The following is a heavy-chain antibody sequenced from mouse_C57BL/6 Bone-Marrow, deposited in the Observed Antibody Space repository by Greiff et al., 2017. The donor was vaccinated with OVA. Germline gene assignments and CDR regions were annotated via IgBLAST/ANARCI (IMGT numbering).Heavy chain of an antibody. CDR1: GFSLSTFGMG. Sequence: QVTLKVSGPGILQPSQTLSLTCSFSGFSLSTFGMGVGWIRQPSGKGLEWLAQIWWDDAKYYNPALKRRLKISKDTSKNQVFLKIANVDTADTATYYCARGYYSNSSWFAYWGQGTLVTVSA. J-gene: IGHJ3*01. V-gene: IGHV8-8*01. D-gene: IGHD2-5*01. CDR2: IWWDDAK. CDR3: ARGYYSNSSWFAY.